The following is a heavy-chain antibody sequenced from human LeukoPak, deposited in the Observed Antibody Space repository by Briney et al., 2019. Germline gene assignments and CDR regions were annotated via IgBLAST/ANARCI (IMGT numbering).Heavy chain of an antibody. Sequence: SETLSLTCTVSGGSISGGSYYWSWIRQPAGKGLEWIGRIYTSGSTNYNPSLKSRVTISVDTSKNQFSLKLSSVTAADTAVYYCARYCGGDCYSYYFDYWGQGTLVTVSS. V-gene: IGHV4-61*02. CDR3: ARYCGGDCYSYYFDY. J-gene: IGHJ4*02. D-gene: IGHD2-21*02. CDR1: GGSISGGSYY. CDR2: IYTSGST.